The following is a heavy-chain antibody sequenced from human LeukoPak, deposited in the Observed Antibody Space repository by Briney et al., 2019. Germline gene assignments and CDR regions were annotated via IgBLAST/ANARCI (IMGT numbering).Heavy chain of an antibody. CDR2: IIPIFGTA. CDR1: GGTFSSYA. CDR3: ARAGIAAAGTLDY. Sequence: SVKVSCKASGGTFSSYAISWVRQAPGQGLEWMGGIIPIFGTANYAQKFQGRVTITADESTSTAYMELSSLRSEYTAVYYCARAGIAAAGTLDYWGQGTLVTVSS. J-gene: IGHJ4*02. D-gene: IGHD6-13*01. V-gene: IGHV1-69*01.